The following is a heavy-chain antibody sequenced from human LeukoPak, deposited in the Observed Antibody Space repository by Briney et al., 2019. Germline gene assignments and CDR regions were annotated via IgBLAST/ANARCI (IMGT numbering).Heavy chain of an antibody. CDR3: AKARGGYSYGFYYYYGMDV. CDR2: ISWNSGSI. D-gene: IGHD5-18*01. J-gene: IGHJ6*02. V-gene: IGHV3-9*01. CDR1: GFTFDDYA. Sequence: GGSLRLSCAASGFTFDDYAMHWVRQAPGKGLEWVSGISWNSGSIGYADSVKGRFTISRDNAKNSLYLQMNSLRAEDTALYYCAKARGGYSYGFYYYYGMDVWGQGTTVTVSS.